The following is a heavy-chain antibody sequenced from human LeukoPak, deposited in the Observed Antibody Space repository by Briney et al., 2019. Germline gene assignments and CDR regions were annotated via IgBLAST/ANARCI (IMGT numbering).Heavy chain of an antibody. D-gene: IGHD4-17*01. V-gene: IGHV2-70*01. CDR1: GFSLSTSGMC. CDR2: IDWDDDE. J-gene: IGHJ4*02. CDR3: ARMLYGDSVDYFDS. Sequence: SGPTLVNPTQTLTLTCAFSGFSLSTSGMCVSWIRQPPGKALEWLALIDWDDDEYYSTSLKTRLTISKDTSKSQVVLTMTNMDPVDTATYYCARMLYGDSVDYFDSWGQGTLVTVSS.